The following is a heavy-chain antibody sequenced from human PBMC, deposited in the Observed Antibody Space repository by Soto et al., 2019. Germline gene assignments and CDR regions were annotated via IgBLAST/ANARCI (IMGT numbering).Heavy chain of an antibody. V-gene: IGHV3-30*18. D-gene: IGHD1-20*01. CDR3: AKGTDNWNDPPGNYFYYTVDV. CDR1: GFTFSSYA. J-gene: IGHJ6*02. CDR2: ISYDGSKK. Sequence: QVQLVESGGGVVQPGRSLRLSCAASGFTFSSYAMHWVRQAPGKGLEWVAVISYDGSKKYYANSVRGRFTISRDDSKNTLLLQLNSLRSEDTAVYYCAKGTDNWNDPPGNYFYYTVDVWGQGTAVTVSS.